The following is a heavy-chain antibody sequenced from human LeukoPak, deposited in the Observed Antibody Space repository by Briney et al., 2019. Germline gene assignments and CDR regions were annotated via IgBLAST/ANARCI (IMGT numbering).Heavy chain of an antibody. J-gene: IGHJ3*02. CDR1: GFTFSSYG. CDR2: ISNDGSKK. V-gene: IGHV3-30*03. D-gene: IGHD6-19*01. CDR3: ARSPDDYSSGWYWTDAFDI. Sequence: PPGGSLRLSCAASGFTFSSYGMHWVRQAPGKGLEYMALISNDGSKKYYADSVKGRFTISRDNSKNTLYMQMNSLRAEDTAVYYCARSPDDYSSGWYWTDAFDIWGQGTMVTVSS.